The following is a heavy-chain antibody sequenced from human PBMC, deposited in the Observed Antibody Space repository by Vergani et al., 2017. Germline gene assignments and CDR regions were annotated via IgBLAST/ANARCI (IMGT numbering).Heavy chain of an antibody. J-gene: IGHJ5*02. CDR1: GASVNSYY. Sequence: QGKLQESGPGLVKPSETLSLTRTVSGASVNSYYWSWIRQPPGKGLEWMGYVSFRGDTLYDPSVTDRMTISLNTSSNQFSLYLTSVTAAETAVYYCASDTHSGQRADRWGQGILVTVTS. CDR3: ASDTHSGQRADR. CDR2: VSFRGDT. V-gene: IGHV4-59*02. D-gene: IGHD6-19*01.